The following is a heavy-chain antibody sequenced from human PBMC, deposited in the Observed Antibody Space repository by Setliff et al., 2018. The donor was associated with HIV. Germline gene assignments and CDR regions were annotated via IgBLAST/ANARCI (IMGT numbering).Heavy chain of an antibody. J-gene: IGHJ4*02. Sequence: ASVKVSCKASGYTFSSYGISWVRQAPGQGLEWMGWISAYNGNTNYAQKLQGRVTMTTDTSTSTAYMELSSLRSDDTAVYYCASGSGYCKNGNCYIGVHKNPDKYYFDYWGQGTLVTVSS. CDR1: GYTFSSYG. D-gene: IGHD2-8*01. CDR3: ASGSGYCKNGNCYIGVHKNPDKYYFDY. CDR2: ISAYNGNT. V-gene: IGHV1-18*01.